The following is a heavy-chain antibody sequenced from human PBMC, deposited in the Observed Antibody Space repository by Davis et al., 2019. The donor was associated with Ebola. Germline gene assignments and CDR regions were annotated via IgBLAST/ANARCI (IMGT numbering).Heavy chain of an antibody. V-gene: IGHV1-3*01. D-gene: IGHD4-17*01. J-gene: IGHJ6*02. CDR3: ARGDGFRGTVTREYYYYGMDV. CDR1: GYTFTSYA. Sequence: AASVKVSCKASGYTFTSYAMHWVRQAPGQRLEWMGWINAGNGNTKYPQKFQGRVTITRDTSASTAYMELSSLRSEDTAVYYCARGDGFRGTVTREYYYYGMDVWGQGTTVTVSS. CDR2: INAGNGNT.